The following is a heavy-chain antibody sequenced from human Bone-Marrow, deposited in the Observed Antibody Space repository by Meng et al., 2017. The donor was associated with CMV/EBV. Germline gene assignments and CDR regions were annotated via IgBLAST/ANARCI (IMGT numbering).Heavy chain of an antibody. J-gene: IGHJ6*02. CDR2: ISSSSSYI. Sequence: GESLKISCAASGFTFSSYSMNWVRQAPGKGLEWVSSISSSSSYIYYADSVKGRFTISRDNAKNSLYLQMNSLRAEDTAVYYCARDELRYYYYGMDVCGQGTTVTVSS. CDR1: GFTFSSYS. D-gene: IGHD1-7*01. CDR3: ARDELRYYYYGMDV. V-gene: IGHV3-21*01.